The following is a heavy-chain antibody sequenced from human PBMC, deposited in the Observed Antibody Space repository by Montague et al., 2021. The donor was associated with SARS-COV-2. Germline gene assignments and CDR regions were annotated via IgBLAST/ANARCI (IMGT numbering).Heavy chain of an antibody. CDR3: AGFPRPGYTWNYFFDY. J-gene: IGHJ4*02. V-gene: IGHV4-61*02. Sequence: TLSLTCTVSGGSISSGCYYWSWSRQPAGKGLEWSGRIYSSGSTYYNPSLKGRVTITVDTSKNQFSLKLSSVTASDTAVYYCAGFPRPGYTWNYFFDYWGQGTLVTVSS. CDR1: GGSISSGCYY. D-gene: IGHD1-1*01. CDR2: IYSSGST.